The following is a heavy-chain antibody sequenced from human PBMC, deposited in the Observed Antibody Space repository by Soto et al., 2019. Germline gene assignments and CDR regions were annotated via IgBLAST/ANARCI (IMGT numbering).Heavy chain of an antibody. CDR3: AKDMYNDLLTGYCDH. CDR1: GFTFSNYA. D-gene: IGHD3-9*01. CDR2: ISGSGAST. J-gene: IGHJ4*02. Sequence: EVQLLESGGDLVQPGGSLRLSCAASGFTFSNYAMHWVRQTPGKGLEWVSSISGSGASTYYAASVKGRFTISRDNCKETLYLQMNSLGAEDTAIYYCAKDMYNDLLTGYCDHWGQGTLITVSS. V-gene: IGHV3-23*01.